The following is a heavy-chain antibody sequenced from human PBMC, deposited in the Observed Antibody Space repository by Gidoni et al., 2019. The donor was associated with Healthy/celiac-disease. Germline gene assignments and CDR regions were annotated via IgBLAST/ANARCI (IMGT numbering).Heavy chain of an antibody. J-gene: IGHJ4*02. D-gene: IGHD5-12*01. CDR1: GLPFSSYS. V-gene: IGHV3-21*01. CDR2: ISSSRSYI. CDR3: AREEMATTDFDY. Sequence: EATVVESGGGLVQPGGALRISRAAAGLPFSSYSMNWVRQAPGKGLAWVSSISSSRSYIYYADSVKGRFTISRDNAKNSLYLQMNSLRAEDTAVYYCAREEMATTDFDYWGQGTLVTVSS.